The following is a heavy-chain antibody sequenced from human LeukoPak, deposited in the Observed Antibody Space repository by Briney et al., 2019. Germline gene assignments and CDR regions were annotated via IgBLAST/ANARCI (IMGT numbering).Heavy chain of an antibody. V-gene: IGHV1-46*01. D-gene: IGHD3-3*01. J-gene: IGHJ6*03. CDR2: INPSGSST. Sequence: EASVKVSCKASGYTFTSHYMHWVRQAPGQGLEWMGLINPSGSSTLYAQKFQGRVTMTRDMSTTTDYMELSSLRSEDTAVYYCARDRRAPYYGFRSGYIDHYYMDVWGKGTTVTVSS. CDR3: ARDRRAPYYGFRSGYIDHYYMDV. CDR1: GYTFTSHY.